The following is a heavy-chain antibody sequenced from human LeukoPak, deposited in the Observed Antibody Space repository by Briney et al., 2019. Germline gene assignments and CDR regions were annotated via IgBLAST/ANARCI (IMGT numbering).Heavy chain of an antibody. J-gene: IGHJ6*02. D-gene: IGHD2-2*01. CDR1: GFTFSSYS. V-gene: IGHV3-21*01. CDR3: ARVLDFPVVPARGHWDV. Sequence: GGSLRLSCAASGFTFSSYSMNWVRQAPGKGLEWVSSISSSSSYIYYADSVKGRFTISRDNAKNSLYLQMNSLRAEDTAVYYCARVLDFPVVPARGHWDVRGQGTTVTVSS. CDR2: ISSSSSYI.